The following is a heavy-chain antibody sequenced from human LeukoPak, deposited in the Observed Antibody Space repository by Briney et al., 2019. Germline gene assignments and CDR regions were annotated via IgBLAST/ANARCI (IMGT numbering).Heavy chain of an antibody. D-gene: IGHD3-9*01. V-gene: IGHV3-11*04. J-gene: IGHJ3*02. CDR1: GFTFSDYY. CDR2: IRSSGSTI. Sequence: GGSLRLSCAASGFTFSDYYMRWISHAPEDGLEWVSYIRSSGSTIYYADSVKGRFTISRYNAKNSLYLQMNSLRAEDTAVYYCARGWNDILTGYPEDDAFDIWGQGTMVTVS. CDR3: ARGWNDILTGYPEDDAFDI.